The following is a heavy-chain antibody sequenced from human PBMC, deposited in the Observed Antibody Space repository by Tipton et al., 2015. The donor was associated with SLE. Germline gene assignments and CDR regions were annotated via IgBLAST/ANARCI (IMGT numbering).Heavy chain of an antibody. J-gene: IGHJ6*03. CDR1: GYTFTSYG. Sequence: QSGPEVKKPGASVKVSCKASGYTFTSYGISWVRQAPGQGLEWMGWISAYNGNTNYAQKLQGRVTMTTDTSTSTAYMELRSLRSDDTAVYYCARDLSSGWYYYYYYYMDVWGKGTTVTVSS. CDR2: ISAYNGNT. CDR3: ARDLSSGWYYYYYYYMDV. D-gene: IGHD6-19*01. V-gene: IGHV1-18*04.